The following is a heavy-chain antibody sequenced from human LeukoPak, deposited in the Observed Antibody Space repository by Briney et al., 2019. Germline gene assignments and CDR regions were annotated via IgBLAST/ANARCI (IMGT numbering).Heavy chain of an antibody. CDR3: AKDGSSSGWSGGFDY. CDR2: ISWNSGSI. V-gene: IGHV3-9*01. J-gene: IGHJ4*02. D-gene: IGHD6-19*01. CDR1: GFSFDDYG. Sequence: PGGSLRLSCAASGFSFDDYGMSWVRQAPGKGLEWVSGISWNSGSIGYADSVKGRFTISRDNAKNSLYLEMNSLRPEDTALYYCAKDGSSSGWSGGFDYWGQGSLVTVSS.